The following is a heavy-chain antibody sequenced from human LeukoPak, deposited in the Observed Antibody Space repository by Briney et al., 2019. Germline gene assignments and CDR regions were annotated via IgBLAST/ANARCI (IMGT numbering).Heavy chain of an antibody. J-gene: IGHJ4*02. V-gene: IGHV1-2*02. Sequence: ASVKVSCKASGYTFTGYYMHWVRQAPGQGLEWMGWINPNSGGTNYAQKFQGGVTMTRDTSISTAYMELSRLRSDDTAVYYCARDYYDSSGYYSLDPGPIDYWGQGTLVTVSS. CDR2: INPNSGGT. CDR3: ARDYYDSSGYYSLDPGPIDY. CDR1: GYTFTGYY. D-gene: IGHD3-22*01.